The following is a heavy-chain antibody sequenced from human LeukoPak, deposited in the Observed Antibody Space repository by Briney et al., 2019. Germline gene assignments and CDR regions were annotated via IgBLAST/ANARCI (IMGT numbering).Heavy chain of an antibody. CDR3: ARDRGRTGTVCDY. CDR1: GFTFSSYN. Sequence: GGSLRLSCAASGFTFSSYNMNWVRQAPGKGLEWISYISSSSNTIYYTDSVRGRFTISRDNTKNSLDLQMNGLSAEDTAIYYCARDRGRTGTVCDYWGQGTLVTVSS. CDR2: ISSSSNTI. V-gene: IGHV3-48*01. D-gene: IGHD1-1*01. J-gene: IGHJ4*02.